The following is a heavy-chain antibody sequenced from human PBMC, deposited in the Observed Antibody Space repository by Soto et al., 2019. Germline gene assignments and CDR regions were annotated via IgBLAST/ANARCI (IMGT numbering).Heavy chain of an antibody. CDR3: TTYDFGSGYYRPPWYGMDV. D-gene: IGHD3-3*01. V-gene: IGHV3-15*01. CDR2: IKSKTDGGTT. CDR1: GFTFSNAW. J-gene: IGHJ6*02. Sequence: GGSLTLTCAASGFTFSNAWLSWVRLGPGKGQEWVGRIKSKTDGGTTDYAAPVKGRFTISRDASKNTMYLQMNSLKTEDTAVYYCTTYDFGSGYYRPPWYGMDVWGQGTTVTVSS.